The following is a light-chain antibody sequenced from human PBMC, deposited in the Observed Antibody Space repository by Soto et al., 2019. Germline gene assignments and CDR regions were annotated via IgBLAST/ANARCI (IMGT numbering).Light chain of an antibody. CDR3: CSYAGTYTYA. J-gene: IGLJ1*01. CDR2: DVN. Sequence: QCVLTQPRSVSGSPGQSFTISCTGTISDVGGYNYVSWYQQHQGKAPKLMIYDVNKRPSGVPDRFSGSKSGSTASLTISGLQSEDEADYFCCSYAGTYTYAFGTAKKVTV. CDR1: ISDVGGYNY. V-gene: IGLV2-11*01.